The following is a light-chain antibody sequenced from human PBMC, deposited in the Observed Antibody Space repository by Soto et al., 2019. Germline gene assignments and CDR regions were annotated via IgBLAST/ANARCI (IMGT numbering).Light chain of an antibody. CDR1: ISDVGDYNY. Sequence: QFALTQPASVSGSPGQSITISCTGTISDVGDYNYVSWYQQHPGKAPKLMIYDVSNRPSGVSNRFSGSKSGNTASLTISGVQAEDEADYYCSSYTSSSTLGVFGGGTKLTVL. J-gene: IGLJ2*01. V-gene: IGLV2-14*01. CDR3: SSYTSSSTLGV. CDR2: DVS.